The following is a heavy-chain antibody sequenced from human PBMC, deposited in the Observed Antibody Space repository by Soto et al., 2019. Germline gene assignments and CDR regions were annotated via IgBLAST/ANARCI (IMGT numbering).Heavy chain of an antibody. D-gene: IGHD1-26*01. J-gene: IGHJ6*03. V-gene: IGHV5-51*01. CDR1: GYSFTTSW. Sequence: PGESLKISCKGSGYSFTTSWIGWVRQMPGKGLEWMGIIYPSDSDTRYSPSFQGQVTISADKSINTAYLQWSSLKASDTAMYFCAKTWEYYYMDVWGKGTTVTVSS. CDR3: AKTWEYYYMDV. CDR2: IYPSDSDT.